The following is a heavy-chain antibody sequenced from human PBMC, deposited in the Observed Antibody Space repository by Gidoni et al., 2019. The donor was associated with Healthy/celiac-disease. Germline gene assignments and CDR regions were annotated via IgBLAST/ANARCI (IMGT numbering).Heavy chain of an antibody. CDR3: AREEEYSSSPHYYYYYGMDV. J-gene: IGHJ6*02. CDR2: ISSSSSTI. Sequence: EVQLVESGGGLVQPGGSLRLSCAASGFPFSSYSMNWVRQAPGKGLEWVSYISSSSSTIYYADSVKGRFTISRDNAKNSLYLQMNSLRAEDTAVYYCAREEEYSSSPHYYYYYGMDVWGQGTTVTVSS. D-gene: IGHD6-6*01. CDR1: GFPFSSYS. V-gene: IGHV3-48*01.